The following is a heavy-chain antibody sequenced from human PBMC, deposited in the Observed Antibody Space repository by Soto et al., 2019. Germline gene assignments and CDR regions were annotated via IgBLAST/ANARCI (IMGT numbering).Heavy chain of an antibody. CDR2: TRNKANSYNT. CDR1: GFTFSDHY. D-gene: IGHD3-3*01. J-gene: IGHJ4*02. CDR3: PRRLGYSWSGVCLHTYSAY. Sequence: EVQLVESGGGLVQPGGSLRLSCAASGFTFSDHYMDWVRQAPGKGLEWVGRTRNKANSYNTEYTASVKGRFTISRAVSKNSLYLQMKSLKTDDRPVYYCPRRLGYSWSGVCLHTYSAYWGQGTLVTVSP. V-gene: IGHV3-72*01.